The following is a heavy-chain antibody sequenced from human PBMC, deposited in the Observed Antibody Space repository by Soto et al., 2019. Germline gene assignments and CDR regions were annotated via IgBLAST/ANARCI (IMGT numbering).Heavy chain of an antibody. D-gene: IGHD3-10*01. CDR3: ARGRFGELHYGMDV. J-gene: IGHJ6*02. V-gene: IGHV5-10-1*01. CDR1: GYSFTSYW. Sequence: GESLKISCKGSGYSFTSYWISWVRQMPGKGLEWMGRIDPSDSYTNYSPSFQGHVTISADKSISTAYLQWSSLKASDTAMYYCARGRFGELHYGMDVWGQVPMVTLSS. CDR2: IDPSDSYT.